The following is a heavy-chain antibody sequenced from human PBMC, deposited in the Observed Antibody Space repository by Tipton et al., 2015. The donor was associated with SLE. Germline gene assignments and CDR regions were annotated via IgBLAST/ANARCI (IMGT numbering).Heavy chain of an antibody. J-gene: IGHJ4*02. CDR3: ARGLGYSSSWFDY. Sequence: LRLSCAVYGGSFSGYYWSWIRQPPGKGLEWIGEINHSGSTNYNPSLKSRVTISVDTSKNQFSLTLSSVTAADTAVYYCARGLGYSSSWFDYWGQGTLVTVPS. CDR1: GGSFSGYY. V-gene: IGHV4-34*01. D-gene: IGHD6-13*01. CDR2: INHSGST.